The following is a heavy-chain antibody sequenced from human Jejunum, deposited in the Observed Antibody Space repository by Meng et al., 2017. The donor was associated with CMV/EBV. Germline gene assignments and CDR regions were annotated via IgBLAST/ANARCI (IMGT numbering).Heavy chain of an antibody. CDR2: IYYSGST. CDR1: YY. D-gene: IGHD3-22*01. CDR3: ARDSPTAGFYYSGGYSRGYFDY. Sequence: YYWGWIRQPPGKGLEWIGTIYYSGSTYYNPYLKSRLSMSVDTSRNQFSLRLSSVTAADTAVYYCARDSPTAGFYYSGGYSRGYFDYWGQGMLVTVSS. J-gene: IGHJ4*02. V-gene: IGHV4-39*07.